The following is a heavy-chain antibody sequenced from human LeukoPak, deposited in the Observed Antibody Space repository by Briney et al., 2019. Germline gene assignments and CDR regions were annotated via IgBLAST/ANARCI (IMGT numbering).Heavy chain of an antibody. CDR2: IKQDGSET. V-gene: IGHV3-7*01. J-gene: IGHJ4*02. CDR3: ARDAMSRTADY. CDR1: GFTFSSYW. Sequence: PGGSLRLSCAASGFTFSSYWMSWVRQAPGKGLEWVGNIKQDGSETYFVDSVKGRFTISRDNAKNSLYLQMNSPRAEDTAVYYCARDAMSRTADYWGQGTLVTVSS. D-gene: IGHD2-2*01.